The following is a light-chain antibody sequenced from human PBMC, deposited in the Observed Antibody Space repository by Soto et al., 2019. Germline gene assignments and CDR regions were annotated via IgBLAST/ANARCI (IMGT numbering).Light chain of an antibody. V-gene: IGLV1-44*01. CDR3: AAWDASLGGFYV. CDR1: KSNIGGNT. Sequence: QSVLTQPPSASGTPGQRVTMSCSGSKSNIGGNTVNWYLQLPGTAPKLLIYSNNHRPSGVPDRFSASKAGASASLAISGLQSEDEGDYYCAAWDASLGGFYVFGSGTKVTVL. CDR2: SNN. J-gene: IGLJ1*01.